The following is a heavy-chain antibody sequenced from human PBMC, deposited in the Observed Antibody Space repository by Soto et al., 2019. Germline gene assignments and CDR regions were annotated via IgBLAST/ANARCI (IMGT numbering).Heavy chain of an antibody. J-gene: IGHJ6*01. CDR3: ARSYVIYYFSSAYNYYFCMDV. CDR2: IYHSGST. CDR1: GGSISSGGYS. D-gene: IGHD3-22*01. Sequence: SETLSLTCAVSGGSISSGGYSWSWIRQPPGKGLEWIGYIYHSGSTYYNPSLKSRVTISVDRSKNQFSLKLSSVTAAATAVYYCARSYVIYYFSSAYNYYFCMDV. V-gene: IGHV4-30-2*01.